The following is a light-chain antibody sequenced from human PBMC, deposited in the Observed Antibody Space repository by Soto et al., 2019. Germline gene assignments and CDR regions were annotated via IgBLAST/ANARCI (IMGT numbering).Light chain of an antibody. Sequence: NFMLTQPHSVSESPGKTVTISCTHTSGSIASNYVQWYQQRPGSAPTTVIYEDNQRPSGVPGRFSGSIDRSSNSASLTISGLKTEDEADYYCQSYDSSNWVFGGGTKLTVL. CDR3: QSYDSSNWV. CDR1: SGSIASNY. CDR2: EDN. V-gene: IGLV6-57*04. J-gene: IGLJ3*02.